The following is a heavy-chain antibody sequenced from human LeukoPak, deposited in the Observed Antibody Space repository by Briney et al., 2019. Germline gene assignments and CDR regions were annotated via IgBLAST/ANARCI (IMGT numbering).Heavy chain of an antibody. J-gene: IGHJ1*01. CDR1: GFTFSSYA. CDR2: ISGSGGST. V-gene: IGHV3-23*01. D-gene: IGHD2-2*01. CDR3: AKGTPAAMQYFQH. Sequence: GGSLRLSCAASGFTFSSYAMSWGPQAPGEGLEWVSAISGSGGSTYYADSVKGRFTISRDNSKNTLYLQMNSLRAEDTAVYYCAKGTPAAMQYFQHWGQGTLVTVSS.